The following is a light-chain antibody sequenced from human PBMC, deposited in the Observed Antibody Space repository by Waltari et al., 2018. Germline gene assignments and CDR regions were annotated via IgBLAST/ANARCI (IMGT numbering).Light chain of an antibody. CDR2: GGS. J-gene: IGKJ2*01. Sequence: DIQMTQSPSTLSESVGDRVTITCRASQNINTYMAWYQHKPGKAPKLLIYGGSTWDRGVPLRLSGSGSGTEFTLTIRRLQPDDFATYYCQRYNSYSNTFGQGTKLETK. CDR1: QNINTY. CDR3: QRYNSYSNT. V-gene: IGKV1-5*01.